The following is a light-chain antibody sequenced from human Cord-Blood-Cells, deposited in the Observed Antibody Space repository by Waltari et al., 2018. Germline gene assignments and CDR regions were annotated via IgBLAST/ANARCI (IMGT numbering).Light chain of an antibody. Sequence: QSVLTPPPSVSGAPGQRVTISRTGSSSNIGAGYDFPWYQQLPGTAPKLLIYGNSNRPSGVPDRFSGSKSGTSASLAITGLQAEDEADYYCQSYDSSLSGSVFGGGTKLTVL. J-gene: IGLJ3*02. CDR1: SSNIGAGYD. CDR3: QSYDSSLSGSV. CDR2: GNS. V-gene: IGLV1-40*01.